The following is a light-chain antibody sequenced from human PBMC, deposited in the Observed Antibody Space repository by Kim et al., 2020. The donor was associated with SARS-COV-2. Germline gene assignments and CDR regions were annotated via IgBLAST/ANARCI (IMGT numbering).Light chain of an antibody. Sequence: PGKTAGITCGGDKVGSHKVHGFQQKPGQARVQVIYYDSDRPPGIPERNSGSKSGNTATLTINSVEAGDEADYYCKLCDTMSDHGEFGGGTKLTVL. J-gene: IGLJ3*02. V-gene: IGLV3-21*04. CDR1: KVGSHK. CDR3: KLCDTMSDHGE. CDR2: YDS.